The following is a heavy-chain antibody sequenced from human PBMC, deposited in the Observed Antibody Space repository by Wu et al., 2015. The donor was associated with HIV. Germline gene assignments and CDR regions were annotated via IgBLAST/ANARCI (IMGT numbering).Heavy chain of an antibody. V-gene: IGHV4-34*01. CDR2: INHSGST. J-gene: IGHJ6*03. CDR3: ARGTLYDYSGRNYYYYMDV. CDR1: GVSFSDYY. Sequence: QVQLQQWGAGLLKPSETLSLTCAVYGVSFSDYYWSWIRQPPGKGLEWIGEINHSGSTNYNPSLQSRVTISVDTSKNQFSLKLSSLTAADTAVYFCARGTLYDYSGRNYYYYMDVWGEGTTVTVSS. D-gene: IGHD3-16*01.